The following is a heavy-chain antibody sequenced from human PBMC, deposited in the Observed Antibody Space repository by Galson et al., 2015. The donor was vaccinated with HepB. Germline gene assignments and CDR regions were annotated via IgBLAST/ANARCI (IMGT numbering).Heavy chain of an antibody. V-gene: IGHV3-9*01. CDR1: GFTFDTYA. Sequence: SLRLSCAASGFTFDTYAMHWVRQAPGKGLEWVSGISWNSGSIGYEDSVEGRFSISRDNAKNSLYLQMNSVRAEDTALYYCVKGDILHESRGYHGAFDIWGQGTMVTVSP. J-gene: IGHJ3*02. CDR2: ISWNSGSI. D-gene: IGHD3-22*01. CDR3: VKGDILHESRGYHGAFDI.